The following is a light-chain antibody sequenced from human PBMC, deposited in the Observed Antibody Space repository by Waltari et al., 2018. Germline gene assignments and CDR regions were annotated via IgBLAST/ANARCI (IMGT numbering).Light chain of an antibody. CDR2: EVS. Sequence: QSALTQPASVSGSPGQSITISCTGTSSDIGGYNYVSWYQHHPGKAPKLIIYEVSNRPSGVSSRCSGSKSGNTASLTISGLQAEDEADYYCSSYTSYSRVFGAGTKLTVL. V-gene: IGLV2-14*01. CDR3: SSYTSYSRV. J-gene: IGLJ3*02. CDR1: SSDIGGYNY.